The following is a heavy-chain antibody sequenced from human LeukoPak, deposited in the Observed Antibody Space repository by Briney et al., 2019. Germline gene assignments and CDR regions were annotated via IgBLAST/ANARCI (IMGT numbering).Heavy chain of an antibody. V-gene: IGHV4-31*03. D-gene: IGHD3-22*01. CDR2: IYYSGST. CDR1: GGSISSGGYY. CDR3: ARDRYYYDSSGFFYYYYYGMDV. Sequence: PSQTLSLTCTVSGGSISSGGYYWSWIRQPPGKGLEWIGYIYYSGSTYYNPSLKSRVTISVDTSKNQFSLKLSSVTAADTAVYYCARDRYYYDSSGFFYYYYYGMDVWGQGTTVTVSS. J-gene: IGHJ6*02.